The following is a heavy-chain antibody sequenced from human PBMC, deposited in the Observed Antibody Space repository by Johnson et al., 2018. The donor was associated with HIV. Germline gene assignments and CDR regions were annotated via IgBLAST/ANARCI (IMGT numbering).Heavy chain of an antibody. CDR3: ARGRDYYGSRSSDAFDI. D-gene: IGHD3-10*01. CDR2: ISYDGSNK. J-gene: IGHJ3*02. CDR1: GFTFSSYA. V-gene: IGHV3-30-3*01. Sequence: QVQLVESGGGLVKPGGSLRLSCAASGFTFSSYAMHWVRQAPGKGLEWVAVISYDGSNKYYADSVQGRFTISRDNSKNTLYLQMNSLRAEDTALYYCARGRDYYGSRSSDAFDIWGQGTMVTVSS.